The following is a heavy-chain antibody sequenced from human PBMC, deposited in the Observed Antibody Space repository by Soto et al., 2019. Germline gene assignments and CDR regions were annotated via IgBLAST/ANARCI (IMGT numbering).Heavy chain of an antibody. V-gene: IGHV3-23*01. Sequence: HPGGSLRLSCAASGFTFSSYAMSWVRQAPGKGLEWVSAISGSGGSTYYADSVKGRFTISRDNSKNTLYLQMNSLRAEDTAVYYCAKDTIVVVPAASGNYFDYWGQGTLVTVSS. CDR3: AKDTIVVVPAASGNYFDY. CDR2: ISGSGGST. CDR1: GFTFSSYA. D-gene: IGHD2-2*01. J-gene: IGHJ4*02.